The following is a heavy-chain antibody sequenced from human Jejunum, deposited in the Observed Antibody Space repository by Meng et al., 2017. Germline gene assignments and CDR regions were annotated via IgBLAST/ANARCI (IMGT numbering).Heavy chain of an antibody. D-gene: IGHD3-10*01. CDR2: ISTYNGNT. V-gene: IGHV1-18*01. J-gene: IGHJ4*02. Sequence: ASVKVSCKASGYSFSSFGISWVRQAPGQGLEWMGWISTYNGNTIYAQNFQGRVTMTTDSSTTTVYMELRSLRSDDTALYFCARDGVSLTMVRQGTYWGQGTLVTVSS. CDR3: ARDGVSLTMVRQGTY. CDR1: GYSFSSFG.